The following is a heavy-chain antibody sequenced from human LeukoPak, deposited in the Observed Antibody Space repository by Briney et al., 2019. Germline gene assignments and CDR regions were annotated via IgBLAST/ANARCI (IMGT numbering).Heavy chain of an antibody. J-gene: IGHJ4*02. D-gene: IGHD2-2*01. Sequence: GGTLRLSCVASGFTFSSYAMNWFRQAPGKGLDGLAIIEEHGRELVYVDSVKGRFIISRDNARNSLYLQMNNLRAEGTAVSYCASPRGCGSARCNNFAYWGQGTLVTVSS. CDR2: IEEHGREL. CDR1: GFTFSSYA. CDR3: ASPRGCGSARCNNFAY. V-gene: IGHV3-7*01.